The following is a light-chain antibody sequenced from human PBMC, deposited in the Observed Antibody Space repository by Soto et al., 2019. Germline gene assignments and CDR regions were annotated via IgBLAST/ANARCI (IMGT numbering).Light chain of an antibody. CDR1: SSDVGAYIF. J-gene: IGLJ1*01. Sequence: QSVLTQPPSASGSPGQSVTIPCTGTSSDVGAYIFVSWYQQHPGKASKLMVYDVNRRPPGVPDRFFGSKSGNTASLTVSGLQAEDEADYYCVSFAGGTYVFGTGTKVTVL. CDR2: DVN. V-gene: IGLV2-8*01. CDR3: VSFAGGTYV.